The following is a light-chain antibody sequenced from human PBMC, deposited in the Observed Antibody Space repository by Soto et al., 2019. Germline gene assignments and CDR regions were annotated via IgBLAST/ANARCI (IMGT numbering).Light chain of an antibody. V-gene: IGKV3-20*01. Sequence: VLTQSPATLSLSPVEIATLSFISIQSVSSSYLAWYQHKPGQAPRLLIYGASSRATGIPDRFSGSGSGTDFTLIISRLEPEDFAVYYCQQYGRSPWTCGQGTKGDIK. CDR1: QSVSSSY. J-gene: IGKJ1*01. CDR3: QQYGRSPWT. CDR2: GAS.